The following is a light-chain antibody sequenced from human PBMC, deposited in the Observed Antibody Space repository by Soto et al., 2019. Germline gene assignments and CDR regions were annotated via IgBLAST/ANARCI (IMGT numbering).Light chain of an antibody. V-gene: IGKV3-15*01. CDR2: GAS. CDR1: QSVNTN. Sequence: EIVMTQSPATLSVSPGESATLSCRASQSVNTNLAWYQQKPGRAPRLLIHGASTRATGIPARFSGSGSGTEFTLNISSLQSEDFAVYDCQQYNNWPPHTFGQGTKLEIK. J-gene: IGKJ2*01. CDR3: QQYNNWPPHT.